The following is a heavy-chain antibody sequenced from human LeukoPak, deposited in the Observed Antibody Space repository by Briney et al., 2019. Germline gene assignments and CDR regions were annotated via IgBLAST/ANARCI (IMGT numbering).Heavy chain of an antibody. CDR3: ARGPYDVLMVYAFDY. D-gene: IGHD2-8*01. CDR2: IIPIFGTA. J-gene: IGHJ4*02. V-gene: IGHV1-69*05. CDR1: GGTFSSYA. Sequence: SVKVSCKASGGTFSSYAISWVRQAPGQGLEWMGGIIPIFGTANYAQKFQGRVTITTDESTSTAYVELSSLRSEDTAVYYCARGPYDVLMVYAFDYWGQGTLVTVSS.